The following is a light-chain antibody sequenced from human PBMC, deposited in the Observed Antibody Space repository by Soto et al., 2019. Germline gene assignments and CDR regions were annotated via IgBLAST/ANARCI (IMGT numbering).Light chain of an antibody. CDR3: QQYYSFSLT. CDR1: QGISSY. Sequence: AIRMTQSPSSFSASTGDRVTITCRASQGISSYLAWYQQKPGKAPKLLIYAASTLQSGVPSRFSGSGSGTDFTLTISCLQSEDFATYYCQQYYSFSLTFGGGPRWIS. V-gene: IGKV1-8*01. CDR2: AAS. J-gene: IGKJ4*01.